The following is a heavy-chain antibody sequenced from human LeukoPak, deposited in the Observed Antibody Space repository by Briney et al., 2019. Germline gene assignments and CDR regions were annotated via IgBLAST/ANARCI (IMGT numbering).Heavy chain of an antibody. CDR3: ARPRYSSLGMDV. CDR2: ISSSSSYI. D-gene: IGHD5-18*01. CDR1: GFTFSSYS. V-gene: IGHV3-21*01. J-gene: IGHJ6*02. Sequence: GRSLRLSCAASGFTFSSYSMNWVRQAPGKGLEWVSSISSSSSYIYYADSVKGRFTISRDNAKNSLYLQMNSLRAEDTAVYYCARPRYSSLGMDVWGQGTTVTVSS.